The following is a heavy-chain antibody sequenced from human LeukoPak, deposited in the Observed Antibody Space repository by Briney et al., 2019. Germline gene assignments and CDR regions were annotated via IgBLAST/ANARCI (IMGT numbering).Heavy chain of an antibody. CDR2: FDPSVGST. J-gene: IGHJ4*02. V-gene: IGHV1-46*01. Sequence: ASVKVSCKTAGYTFTSYYMHWVRQAPGQGLEWVAIFDPSVGSTTYAQKFQGRVTMTRDMSTSTVYMELSSLRSEDTAVYYCARDQDKDSGYENDYWGQGTLVTVSS. D-gene: IGHD5-12*01. CDR1: GYTFTSYY. CDR3: ARDQDKDSGYENDY.